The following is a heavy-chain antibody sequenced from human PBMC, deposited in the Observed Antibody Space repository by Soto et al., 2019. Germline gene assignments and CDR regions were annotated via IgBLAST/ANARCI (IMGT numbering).Heavy chain of an antibody. CDR3: ARDRGRHGNSGDPFFDS. CDR1: GFTFSSYA. V-gene: IGHV3-48*02. D-gene: IGHD3-10*01. J-gene: IGHJ4*02. CDR2: ISGDDGTT. Sequence: EEQLVDSGGGLVQPGGSLRLTCAATGFTFSSYAMNWVRQAPGRGLDWLAYISGDDGTTYYADSVKGRFTISRDNDKNLLYLHMNSLTDEDTAVYYFARDRGRHGNSGDPFFDSWGQGPLVTVSS.